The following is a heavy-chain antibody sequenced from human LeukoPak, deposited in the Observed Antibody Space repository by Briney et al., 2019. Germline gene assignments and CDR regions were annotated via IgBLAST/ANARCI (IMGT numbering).Heavy chain of an antibody. V-gene: IGHV1-46*01. CDR1: GYTFTSYY. CDR2: INPSGGST. D-gene: IGHD4-23*01. J-gene: IGHJ5*02. Sequence: ASVKVSCKASGYTFTSYYMHWVRQAPGQGLEWMGIINPSGGSTSYAQKFQGRVTMTRDTSTSTVYMELSSLRSEDTAVYCCARGVVVTPPRPYNWFDPWGQGTLVTVSS. CDR3: ARGVVVTPPRPYNWFDP.